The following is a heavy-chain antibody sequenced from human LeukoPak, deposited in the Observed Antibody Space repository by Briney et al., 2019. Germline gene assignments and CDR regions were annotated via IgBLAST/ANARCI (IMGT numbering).Heavy chain of an antibody. D-gene: IGHD2-8*01. J-gene: IGHJ2*01. Sequence: GGSLRLSCAAPGFTFSSYWMSWVRQAPGKGLEWLANIKQDGSDNYYVDSVKGRFTNSRDNAKNSLYLQMNSMRAEDTAVYYCARAPTYCTNGVCRRYFDLWGRGTLVTVSS. CDR3: ARAPTYCTNGVCRRYFDL. CDR1: GFTFSSYW. V-gene: IGHV3-7*01. CDR2: IKQDGSDN.